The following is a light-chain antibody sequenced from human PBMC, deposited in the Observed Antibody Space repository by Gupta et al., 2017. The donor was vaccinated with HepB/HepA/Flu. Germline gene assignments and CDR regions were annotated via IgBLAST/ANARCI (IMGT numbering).Light chain of an antibody. J-gene: IGKJ4*01. CDR1: QRISSSY. CDR2: AAS. CDR3: QDFATATL. V-gene: IGKV3-20*01. Sequence: EIVLTQSPGTLSLSPGEIATLSCKTSQRISSSYSAWYQQKPGQAPRLLIHAASSRAARITDRFSGSGAGKDFTLTSIRPESEDCAVYCCQDFATATLFGGGTRVEIK.